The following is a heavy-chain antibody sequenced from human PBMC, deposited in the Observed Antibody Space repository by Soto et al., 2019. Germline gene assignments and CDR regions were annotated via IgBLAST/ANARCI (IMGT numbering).Heavy chain of an antibody. Sequence: SVKVSCKASGYTFTYRYLHWVRQAPGQALEWMGWITPFNGNTNYAQKFQDRVTITRDRSMSTAYMELSSLRSEDTAMYYCASAPGGSSSPTNYGMDVWGQGTTVTVSS. CDR2: ITPFNGNT. J-gene: IGHJ6*02. V-gene: IGHV1-45*02. CDR3: ASAPGGSSSPTNYGMDV. CDR1: GYTFTYRY. D-gene: IGHD6-6*01.